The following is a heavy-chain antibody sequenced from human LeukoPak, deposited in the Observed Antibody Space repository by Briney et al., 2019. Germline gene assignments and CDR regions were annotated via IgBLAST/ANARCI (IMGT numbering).Heavy chain of an antibody. CDR1: GGSICSYY. J-gene: IGHJ4*02. CDR2: IYYSGST. CDR3: ARDLTHFDY. Sequence: SETLSLTCTVSGGSICSYYWSWIRQPPGKGLEWIGYIYYSGSTNYNPSLKSRVTISVDTSKNQFSLKLSSVTAADTAVYYCARDLTHFDYWGQGTLVTVSS. D-gene: IGHD4-23*01. V-gene: IGHV4-59*01.